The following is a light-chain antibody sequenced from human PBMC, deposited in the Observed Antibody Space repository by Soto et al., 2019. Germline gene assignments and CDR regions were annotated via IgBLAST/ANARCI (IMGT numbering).Light chain of an antibody. Sequence: AIQMTQSPSSLSASVGDRVTITCRASQDIRSELGWYQQKPGKAPKLLIYAATSLQSGVPSRFSGSGSGTDFTLTISSLQPEDFATYFCLHDYDYPYTFGQGTKLEIK. CDR3: LHDYDYPYT. V-gene: IGKV1-6*01. CDR1: QDIRSE. CDR2: AAT. J-gene: IGKJ2*01.